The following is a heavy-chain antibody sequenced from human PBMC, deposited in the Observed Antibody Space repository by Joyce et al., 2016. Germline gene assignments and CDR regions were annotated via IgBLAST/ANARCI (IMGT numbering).Heavy chain of an antibody. CDR1: GFTFFNYW. D-gene: IGHD6-13*01. CDR3: ASSTVAAGGTRSFDY. J-gene: IGHJ4*02. V-gene: IGHV3-7*03. CDR2: INKDGTEK. Sequence: EVELVESGGGLVQPGGSLRLSCTASGFTFFNYWLNWVRQAPGKGLEWVANINKDGTEKYSVDSVQGRFTISRDNARNSLFLQMSSLRGEDTAIYYWASSTVAAGGTRSFDYWGQGILVTVSS.